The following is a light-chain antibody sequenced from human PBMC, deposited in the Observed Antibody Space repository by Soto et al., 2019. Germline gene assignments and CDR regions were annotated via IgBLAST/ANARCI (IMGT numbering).Light chain of an antibody. CDR2: DVT. CDR3: CSYAGSSTLGV. V-gene: IGLV2-23*02. J-gene: IGLJ1*01. CDR1: SSDVGAYKF. Sequence: QSVLTQPPSASGSPGQSVTISCTGTSSDVGAYKFVSWYQQNPGKAPKLIIYDVTKRPTGVSNRFSGSKSGNTASLTISGLQAEDEADYYCCSYAGSSTLGVLGTGTKVTVL.